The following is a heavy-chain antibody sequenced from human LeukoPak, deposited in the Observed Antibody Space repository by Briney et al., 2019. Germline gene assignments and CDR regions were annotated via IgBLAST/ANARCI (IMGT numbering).Heavy chain of an antibody. V-gene: IGHV3-21*01. CDR2: ISSSSRYI. CDR3: AREVTYPPAGWFDP. J-gene: IGHJ5*02. CDR1: GFTFSSYS. D-gene: IGHD4-11*01. Sequence: GGSLRLSCAASGFTFSSYSMNWGRQAPGKGLEWVSSISSSSRYIYYADSVKGRFTISRDNAKNSLYLQMNSLRAEDTAVYYWAREVTYPPAGWFDPWGQGTLVTVSS.